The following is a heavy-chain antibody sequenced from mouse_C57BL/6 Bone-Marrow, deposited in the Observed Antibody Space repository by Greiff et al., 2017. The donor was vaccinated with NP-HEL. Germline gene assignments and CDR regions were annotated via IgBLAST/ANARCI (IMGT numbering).Heavy chain of an antibody. CDR2: IYPGNSDT. J-gene: IGHJ4*01. D-gene: IGHD2-5*01. Sequence: VQLQQSGTVLARPGASVKMSCKTSGYTFTSYWMHWVKQRPGQGLEWIGAIYPGNSDTSYNQKFKGKAKLTAVTSASTAYMELSSLTNEDSAVYYCTRGAYYSNYVYAMDYWGQGTSVTVSS. CDR3: TRGAYYSNYVYAMDY. V-gene: IGHV1-5*01. CDR1: GYTFTSYW.